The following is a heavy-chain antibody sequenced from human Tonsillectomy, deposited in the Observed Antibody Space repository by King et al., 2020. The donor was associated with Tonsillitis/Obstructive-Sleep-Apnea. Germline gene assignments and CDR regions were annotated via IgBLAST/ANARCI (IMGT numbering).Heavy chain of an antibody. CDR3: ARDKVAGATKFDY. J-gene: IGHJ4*02. CDR2: MKQDGGEI. Sequence: VQLVESGGGLVQPGGSLRLSCAASGFTFSTYWMSWVRQTPGKGLEWVANMKQDGGEIYYVDSVKGRFTISRYNAKKSLYLQMNSLRVEDTAVYYCARDKVAGATKFDYWGQGTLVTVSS. V-gene: IGHV3-7*01. D-gene: IGHD1-26*01. CDR1: GFTFSTYW.